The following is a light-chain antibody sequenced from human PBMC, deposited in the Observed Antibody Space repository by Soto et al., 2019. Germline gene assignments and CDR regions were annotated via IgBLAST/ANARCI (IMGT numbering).Light chain of an antibody. CDR3: QQYNNWSPWT. V-gene: IGKV3-15*01. Sequence: EIVMTQSPATLSVSPGERATLSCRASQSVGTNLAWYQQKPGQAPRLLTYGAATRATGIPARFSGSGSGTEFTLIISSLQSEDFAVYYCQQYNNWSPWTFGQGTKVEIK. J-gene: IGKJ1*01. CDR2: GAA. CDR1: QSVGTN.